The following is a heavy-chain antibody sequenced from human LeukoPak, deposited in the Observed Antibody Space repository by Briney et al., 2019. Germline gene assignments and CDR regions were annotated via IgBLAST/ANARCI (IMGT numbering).Heavy chain of an antibody. CDR3: ARIDLQTDAFDI. J-gene: IGHJ3*02. Sequence: ASVKVSCKASGYTFTSYGISWVRQAPGQGLEWMGWISAYNGNTNYAQKLQGRVTMTTDTSTSTAYMELRSLRSDDTAVYYCARIDLQTDAFDIWGQGQWSPSLQ. CDR2: ISAYNGNT. CDR1: GYTFTSYG. V-gene: IGHV1-18*01. D-gene: IGHD3-3*01.